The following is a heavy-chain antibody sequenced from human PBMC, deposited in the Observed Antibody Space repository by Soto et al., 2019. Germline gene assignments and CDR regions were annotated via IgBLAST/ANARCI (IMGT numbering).Heavy chain of an antibody. CDR2: INHSGRT. D-gene: IGHD3-3*01. CDR1: GEPFSAYY. J-gene: IGHJ4*02. V-gene: IGHV4-34*01. CDR3: ATQIDSYFDY. Sequence: SETLSLTCAVYGEPFSAYYWSWIRQSPGKGLEWIGEINHSGRTNYNPSLKSRVTNSLNTSKKQFSLSLSSVTAADTAVYYCATQIDSYFDYWGQGTRVTVSS.